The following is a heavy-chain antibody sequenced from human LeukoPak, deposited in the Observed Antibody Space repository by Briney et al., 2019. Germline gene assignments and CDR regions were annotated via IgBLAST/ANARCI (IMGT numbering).Heavy chain of an antibody. Sequence: PSGTLSLTCTVSGGSISSGDYYWSWICQPPGKGLEWIGYIYYSGSTYYNPSLKSRVTISVDTSKNQFSLKLSSVTAADTAVYYCARGTKTYYDFWSGYHGGDFDYWGQGTLVTVSS. D-gene: IGHD3-3*01. CDR3: ARGTKTYYDFWSGYHGGDFDY. CDR1: GGSISSGDYY. CDR2: IYYSGST. V-gene: IGHV4-30-4*08. J-gene: IGHJ4*02.